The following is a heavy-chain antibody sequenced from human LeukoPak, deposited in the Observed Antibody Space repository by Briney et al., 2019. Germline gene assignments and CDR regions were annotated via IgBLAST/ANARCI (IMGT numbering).Heavy chain of an antibody. CDR2: ISGSGGST. Sequence: GGSLRLSCAASGFTFSGYAISWFRQAPGKGLEWVSAISGSGGSTYYADSVKGRFTISRDNSKNTLYLQMNSLRAEDTAVYYCARGLVVIRPWGQGTLVTVSS. V-gene: IGHV3-23*01. J-gene: IGHJ5*02. CDR1: GFTFSGYA. D-gene: IGHD3-22*01. CDR3: ARGLVVIRP.